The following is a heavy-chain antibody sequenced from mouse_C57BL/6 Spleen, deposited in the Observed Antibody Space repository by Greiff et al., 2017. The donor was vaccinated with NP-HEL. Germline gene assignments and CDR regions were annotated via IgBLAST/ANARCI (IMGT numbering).Heavy chain of an antibody. J-gene: IGHJ2*01. CDR3: ARYDYDGGNFDY. D-gene: IGHD2-4*01. V-gene: IGHV3-6*01. CDR1: GYSITSGYY. Sequence: EVHLVESGPGLVKPSQSLSLTCSVTGYSITSGYYWNWIRQFPGNKLEWMGYISYDGSNNYNPSLKNRISITRDTSKNQFFLKLNSVTTEDTATYYCARYDYDGGNFDYWGQGTTLTVSS. CDR2: ISYDGSN.